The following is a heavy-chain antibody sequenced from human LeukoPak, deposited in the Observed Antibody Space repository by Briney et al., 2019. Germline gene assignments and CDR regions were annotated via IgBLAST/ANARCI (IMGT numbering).Heavy chain of an antibody. D-gene: IGHD5-12*01. CDR2: ISPSGGST. CDR3: AGGYSDYDFFNS. CDR1: GLSFSNCV. V-gene: IGHV3-23*01. J-gene: IGHJ4*02. Sequence: GGSLRLSCTTSGLSFSNCVMTWVRQSPGKGLEWVSSISPSGGSTFYADSVRGRFTISRDNSKNTVYLQMRSLGAEDTAAYYCAGGYSDYDFFNSWGQGTLVTVSS.